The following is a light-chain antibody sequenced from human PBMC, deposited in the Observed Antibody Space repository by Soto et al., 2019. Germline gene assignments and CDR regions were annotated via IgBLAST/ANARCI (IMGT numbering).Light chain of an antibody. CDR3: GTWDNSLSGGV. J-gene: IGLJ3*02. CDR1: SSNIGKNY. CDR2: DND. V-gene: IGLV1-51*01. Sequence: QSVLTQPPSVSAAPGQTVTISCSGSSSNIGKNYVSWYQQFPGTAPKLLIYDNDKRPSGIPDRFSGSKSGTSATLGITGLQTGDEADYYCGTWDNSLSGGVFGGGTKLTVL.